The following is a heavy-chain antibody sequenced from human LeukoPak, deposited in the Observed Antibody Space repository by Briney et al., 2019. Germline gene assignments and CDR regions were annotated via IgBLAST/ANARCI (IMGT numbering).Heavy chain of an antibody. CDR2: INSVGSST. CDR1: GFTFSTFW. CDR3: AREYSTGFDP. Sequence: PGGSLRLSCAAPGFTFSTFWMHWVRQAPGKGLVWVSRINSVGSSTSYADSVKGRFTISRDNAKNTLYLQMNSLRAEDTAVYHCAREYSTGFDPWGQGTLVTVSS. V-gene: IGHV3-74*01. D-gene: IGHD2-15*01. J-gene: IGHJ5*02.